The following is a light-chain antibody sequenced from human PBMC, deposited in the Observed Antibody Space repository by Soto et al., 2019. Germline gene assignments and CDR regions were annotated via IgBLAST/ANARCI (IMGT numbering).Light chain of an antibody. CDR1: SSDVGSYNL. CDR3: CSYAGSSTNYV. V-gene: IGLV2-23*02. CDR2: EVS. Sequence: VLNQPASVSGSPGQSLTISCTGTSSDVGSYNLVSWYQQHPGKAPKLMIYEVSKRPSGVSNRFSGSKSGNTASLTISGLQAEDEADYYCCSYAGSSTNYVFGTGTKVTVL. J-gene: IGLJ1*01.